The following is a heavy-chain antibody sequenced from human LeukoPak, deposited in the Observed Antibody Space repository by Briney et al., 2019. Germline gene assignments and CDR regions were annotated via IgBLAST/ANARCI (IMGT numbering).Heavy chain of an antibody. CDR3: AKETYYYDSSGYYLYYFDY. V-gene: IGHV3-23*01. J-gene: IGHJ4*02. CDR2: ISGSGGST. CDR1: GFTFSSYG. Sequence: GGTLRLSCAASGFTFSSYGMSWVRQAPGKGLEWVSAISGSGGSTYYADSVKGRFTISRDNSKNTLYLQMNSLRAEDTAVYYCAKETYYYDSSGYYLYYFDYWGQGTLVTVSS. D-gene: IGHD3-22*01.